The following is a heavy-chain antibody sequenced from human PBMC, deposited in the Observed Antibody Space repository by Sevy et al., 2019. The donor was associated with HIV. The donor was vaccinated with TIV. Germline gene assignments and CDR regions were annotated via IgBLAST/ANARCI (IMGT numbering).Heavy chain of an antibody. Sequence: SGPTLVKPTETLALTCTISGFSLATTGVSVGWVRQPPGQAPEWLAVIYWNDDERYSPSLKTRVTVTKDASKNQVALIMTNVDPLDTATYFGAYRPSHYDFWTRQYSYKGMEVWGQGTTVTVSS. D-gene: IGHD3-3*01. CDR3: AYRPSHYDFWTRQYSYKGMEV. V-gene: IGHV2-5*01. J-gene: IGHJ6*02. CDR1: GFSLATTGVS. CDR2: IYWNDDE.